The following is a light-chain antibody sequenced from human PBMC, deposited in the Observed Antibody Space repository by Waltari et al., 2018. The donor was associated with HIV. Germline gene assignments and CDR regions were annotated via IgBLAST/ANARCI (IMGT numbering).Light chain of an antibody. V-gene: IGKV1D-12*01. CDR2: AAS. Sequence: DIQMTQSPSSVSASVGDRVTITCRASQGIGSWLAWYQQRPGKAPEVLIFAASTLQSGVPPRFSGSGSGTDFTLTINSLEPEDFASYYCQQTMTFPWTFGQGTKVDVK. CDR3: QQTMTFPWT. J-gene: IGKJ1*01. CDR1: QGIGSW.